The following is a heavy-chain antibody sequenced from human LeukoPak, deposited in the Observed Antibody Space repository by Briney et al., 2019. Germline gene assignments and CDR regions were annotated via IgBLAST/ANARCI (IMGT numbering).Heavy chain of an antibody. Sequence: SETLSLTCTVSGGSISSSTYYWGWIRQPPGKGLEWIGSIYYTGSTYYNPSLKSRVTISVATSKNQFSLKLSSVTAADTAVYYCARHDYGDYVGFDPWGQGTLVTVSS. D-gene: IGHD4-17*01. J-gene: IGHJ5*02. CDR1: GGSISSSTYY. CDR2: IYYTGST. V-gene: IGHV4-39*01. CDR3: ARHDYGDYVGFDP.